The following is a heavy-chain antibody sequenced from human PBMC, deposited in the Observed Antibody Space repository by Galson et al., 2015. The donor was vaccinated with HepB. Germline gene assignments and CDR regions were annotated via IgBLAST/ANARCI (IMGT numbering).Heavy chain of an antibody. CDR1: GFTFSGYA. V-gene: IGHV3-23*01. Sequence: SLRLSCAASGFTFSGYAMSWVRQAPGKGLEWVSTISNSGDTTYGADSVKGRFTISRDNSKNTLSLQMSSLRAEDTAVYYCVFGYYFDYWGQGTLVTVSS. CDR2: ISNSGDTT. D-gene: IGHD3-16*01. J-gene: IGHJ4*02. CDR3: VFGYYFDY.